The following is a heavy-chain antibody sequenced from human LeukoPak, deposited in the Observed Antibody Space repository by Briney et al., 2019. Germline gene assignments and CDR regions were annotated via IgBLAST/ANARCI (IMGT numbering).Heavy chain of an antibody. V-gene: IGHV3-15*01. D-gene: IGHD3-22*01. CDR2: IKSKTDGGTT. Sequence: PGGSLRLSCAASGFTFSNAWMSWVRQAPGKGLEWVGRIKSKTDGGTTDYAAPVKGRFTISRDDSKNTLYLQMNSLKTEDTAVYYCTTSITMIDAFDIWGQGTMVTVSS. CDR3: TTSITMIDAFDI. CDR1: GFTFSNAW. J-gene: IGHJ3*02.